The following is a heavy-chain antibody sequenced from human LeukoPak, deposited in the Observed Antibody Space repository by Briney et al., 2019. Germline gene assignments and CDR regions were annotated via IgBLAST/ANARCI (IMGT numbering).Heavy chain of an antibody. CDR1: GGSINSYY. CDR2: IYYSGIT. D-gene: IGHD6-6*01. J-gene: IGHJ4*02. Sequence: PSETLSLTCTVSGGSINSYYWSWIRQPPGKGLEWIGYIYYSGITNYNPSLKSRVTISVGMSKNQFSLKLTSVTAADTAVYYCARGSNSSYYWGQGALVTVSS. V-gene: IGHV4-59*01. CDR3: ARGSNSSYY.